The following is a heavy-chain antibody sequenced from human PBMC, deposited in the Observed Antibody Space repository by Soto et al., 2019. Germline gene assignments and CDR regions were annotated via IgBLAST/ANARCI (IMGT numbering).Heavy chain of an antibody. V-gene: IGHV1-69*13. CDR1: GGTFDNYA. D-gene: IGHD2-15*01. CDR2: IIPMFETV. Sequence: SGKVSCKASGGTFDNYAVSWVRQAPGQGLEWMGGIIPMFETVNYAQRFQGRLTIAADESTSTAYMELTSLTSADTAIYFCARGLRTGNYGMDVWGQGTTVTVYS. CDR3: ARGLRTGNYGMDV. J-gene: IGHJ6*02.